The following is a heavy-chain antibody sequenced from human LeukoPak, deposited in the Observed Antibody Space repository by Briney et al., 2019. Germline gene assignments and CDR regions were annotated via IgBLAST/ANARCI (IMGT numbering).Heavy chain of an antibody. Sequence: SETLSLTRTVAGGSISSSSYYWGWLRQPPGKGLEWIGSIYYSGSTYYNPSLKSRVTISVDTSKNQFSLKLSSVTAADTAIYYCARVDLGSDWPDYWGQGTLVTVSS. J-gene: IGHJ4*02. D-gene: IGHD3-9*01. CDR2: IYYSGST. CDR3: ARVDLGSDWPDY. V-gene: IGHV4-39*01. CDR1: GGSISSSSYY.